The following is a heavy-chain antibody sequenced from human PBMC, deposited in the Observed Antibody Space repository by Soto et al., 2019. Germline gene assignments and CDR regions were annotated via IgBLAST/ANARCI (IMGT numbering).Heavy chain of an antibody. D-gene: IGHD1-26*01. J-gene: IGHJ4*02. V-gene: IGHV3-23*01. CDR1: GFTFSNYA. Sequence: DVQLLDSGGGLVQPGRSLRLSCAASGFTFSNYAMSWVRQAPGKGLEWVSTIRASGVTTFYADSARGRFTISRDNSKNTLSLQMNSLTADGTAIYYCAKGAIGRLDYWGQGTLVTVSS. CDR2: IRASGVTT. CDR3: AKGAIGRLDY.